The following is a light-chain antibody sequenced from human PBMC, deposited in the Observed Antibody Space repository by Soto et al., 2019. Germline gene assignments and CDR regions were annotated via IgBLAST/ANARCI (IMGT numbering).Light chain of an antibody. CDR1: SSDVGGYNY. CDR3: SSYTTTSTLV. Sequence: QSALTQPASVSGSRGQSITISCTGTSSDVGGYNYVSWYQQHPSKVPKLMIFEVNNRPSGVSNRFSGSKSGNTASLTISGLQAEDEADYYCSSYTTTSTLVFGGGTKLTVL. J-gene: IGLJ3*02. CDR2: EVN. V-gene: IGLV2-14*01.